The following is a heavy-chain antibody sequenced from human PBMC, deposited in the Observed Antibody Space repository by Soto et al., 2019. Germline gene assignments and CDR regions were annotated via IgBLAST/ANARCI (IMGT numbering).Heavy chain of an antibody. CDR1: GFTFSSYA. D-gene: IGHD6-13*01. CDR3: AKDPPEYSRSWTDNWFDP. CDR2: ISGSGGST. Sequence: EVQLLESGGGLVQPGGSLRLSCAASGFTFSSYAMSWVRQAPGKGLEWVSAISGSGGSTYYADSVKGRFTISRDNSKNTLYLQMNSLSAEDTAVYYCAKDPPEYSRSWTDNWFDPWGQGTLVTVSS. J-gene: IGHJ5*02. V-gene: IGHV3-23*01.